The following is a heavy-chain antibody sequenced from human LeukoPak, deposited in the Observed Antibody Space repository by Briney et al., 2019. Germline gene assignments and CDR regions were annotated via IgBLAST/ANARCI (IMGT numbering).Heavy chain of an antibody. Sequence: PGGSLRLSCAASGFTFSSYWMSWVRQAPGKGLEWVSGINWNGGSTGYADSVKGRFTISRDNAKNSLYLQINSLRAEDTALYYCARGTGTTNNWFDPWGQGTLVTVSS. J-gene: IGHJ5*02. V-gene: IGHV3-20*04. CDR2: INWNGGST. CDR3: ARGTGTTNNWFDP. D-gene: IGHD3/OR15-3a*01. CDR1: GFTFSSYW.